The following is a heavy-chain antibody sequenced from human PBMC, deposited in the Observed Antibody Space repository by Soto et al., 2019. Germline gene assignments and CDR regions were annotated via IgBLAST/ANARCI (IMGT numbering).Heavy chain of an antibody. J-gene: IGHJ5*02. CDR1: GGPFSAYY. Sequence: PSETLSLTCAVYGGPFSAYYWSWIRQPPGEGLEWIGEINHTGGSSYNPSLKSRVIISVDASKNQFSLILSSVTAADTAVYYCARGRSIAAARSWVDPWAQGTLVTVSS. CDR3: ARGRSIAAARSWVDP. D-gene: IGHD6-13*01. V-gene: IGHV4-34*01. CDR2: INHTGGS.